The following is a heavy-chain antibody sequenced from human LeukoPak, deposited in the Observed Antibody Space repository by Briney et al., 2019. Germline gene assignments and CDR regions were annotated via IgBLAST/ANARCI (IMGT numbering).Heavy chain of an antibody. J-gene: IGHJ5*02. V-gene: IGHV1-69*01. D-gene: IGHD4-23*01. CDR3: ARDRGTTVVPVAEGFDP. CDR1: GGTFSSYA. Sequence: SVKVSCKASGGTFSSYAISWVRQAPGQGLEWMGGIIPIFGTANYAQKFQGRVTITADESTSTAYMELSSLRSEDTAVYYCARDRGTTVVPVAEGFDPWGQGTLVTVSS. CDR2: IIPIFGTA.